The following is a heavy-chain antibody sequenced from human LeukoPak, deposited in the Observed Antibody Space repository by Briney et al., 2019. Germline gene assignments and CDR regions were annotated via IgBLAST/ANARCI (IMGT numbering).Heavy chain of an antibody. J-gene: IGHJ4*02. V-gene: IGHV1-2*02. CDR3: AREDYYGSGTYYTNYFDY. D-gene: IGHD3-10*01. CDR1: GYTFTDYF. CDR2: INPDSGVT. Sequence: ASVKVSCKASGYTFTDYFMHWVRQAPGQGLEWMGWINPDSGVTNYPQKFQGRVTMTRDTSISTAYMEVKRLTSDDTAVYHCAREDYYGSGTYYTNYFDYWGQGTLVTVSS.